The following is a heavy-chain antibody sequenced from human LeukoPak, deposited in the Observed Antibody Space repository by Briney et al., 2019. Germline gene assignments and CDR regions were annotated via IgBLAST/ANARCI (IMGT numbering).Heavy chain of an antibody. CDR1: GGSISSGGYY. CDR3: ARGEGYYDSSGPPHW. D-gene: IGHD3-22*01. Sequence: SQTLSLTCTVSGGSISSGGYYWSWIRQHPGTGLEWIGYIYYSGSTYYNPSLKSRVTISVDTSKDQFSLKLSSVTAADTAVYYCARGEGYYDSSGPPHWWGQGTLVTVSS. V-gene: IGHV4-31*03. CDR2: IYYSGST. J-gene: IGHJ4*02.